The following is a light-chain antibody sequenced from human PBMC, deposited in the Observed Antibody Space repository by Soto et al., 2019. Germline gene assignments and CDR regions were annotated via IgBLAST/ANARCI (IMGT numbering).Light chain of an antibody. Sequence: QSALTQPPSASGTPGQRVTISCSGSSSNIGSNTVNWYQHLPGTAPKLLIYSNNHRPSGVPDRVSGSKSGTSASLAISGLQSEDEADYYCTAWDDSLNGVVFGGGTKVTVL. V-gene: IGLV1-44*01. CDR1: SSNIGSNT. J-gene: IGLJ2*01. CDR3: TAWDDSLNGVV. CDR2: SNN.